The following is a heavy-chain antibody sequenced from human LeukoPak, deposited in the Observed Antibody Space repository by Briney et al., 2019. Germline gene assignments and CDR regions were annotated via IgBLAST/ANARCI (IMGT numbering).Heavy chain of an antibody. J-gene: IGHJ5*02. CDR1: GFTLSGSA. D-gene: IGHD3-10*01. CDR3: RSNGSGSYYNRP. CDR2: IRSKANSYAT. V-gene: IGHV3-73*01. Sequence: GGSLRFSCAASGFTLSGSAMHWVRQASGKGLEWVGRIRSKANSYATAYAASVKGRFTISRDDSKNTAYLQMNSLKTEDTAVYYCRSNGSGSYYNRPWGQGTLVTVSS.